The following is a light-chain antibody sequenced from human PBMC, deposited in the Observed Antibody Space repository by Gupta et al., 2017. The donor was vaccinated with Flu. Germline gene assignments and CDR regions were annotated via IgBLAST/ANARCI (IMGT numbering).Light chain of an antibody. J-gene: IGKJ3*01. V-gene: IGKV3-11*01. CDR3: QQRGNWPFT. Sequence: EIVLPQSPPTLSLSPAARVTFSCRPSQSVSDYLAWYQQKPGQAPRLLIFDAAKRATGDPARFSGSGSGADFTLTISSLEPADFAIYYCQQRGNWPFTFGPGTKVDIK. CDR2: DAA. CDR1: QSVSDY.